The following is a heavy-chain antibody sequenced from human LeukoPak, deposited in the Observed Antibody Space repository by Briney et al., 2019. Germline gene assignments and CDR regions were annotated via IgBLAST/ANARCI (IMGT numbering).Heavy chain of an antibody. J-gene: IGHJ4*02. CDR2: MNPNSGNT. Sequence: VASVKVSCKASGYTFTSYDINWVRQATGQGLEWMGWMNPNSGNTGYAQKFQGRVTITRNTSISTAYMELSSLRSEDTAVYYCASGGNYDILTGYYYYFDYWGQGTLVTVSS. V-gene: IGHV1-8*03. CDR3: ASGGNYDILTGYYYYFDY. CDR1: GYTFTSYD. D-gene: IGHD3-9*01.